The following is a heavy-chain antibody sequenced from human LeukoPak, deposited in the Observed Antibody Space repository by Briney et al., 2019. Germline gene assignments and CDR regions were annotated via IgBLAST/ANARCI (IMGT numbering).Heavy chain of an antibody. D-gene: IGHD3-16*01. J-gene: IGHJ3*02. CDR3: ARDQGGAFDI. Sequence: GGSLRLSCTASGFPFSIYSLQWVRLAPGKGLECVSSISTSSSYIYYADSVKGRFTISRDNAKNSLYLQMNSLRDEDTAVYYCARDQGGAFDIWGQGTMVTVSS. CDR1: GFPFSIYS. V-gene: IGHV3-21*01. CDR2: ISTSSSYI.